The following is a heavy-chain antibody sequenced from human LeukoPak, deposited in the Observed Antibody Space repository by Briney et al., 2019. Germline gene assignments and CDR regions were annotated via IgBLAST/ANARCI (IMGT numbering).Heavy chain of an antibody. CDR1: GFTFNNHP. V-gene: IGHV3-64*04. Sequence: PGGSLRLSCAASGFTFNNHPMHWVRQASGKRLEYVSAISPSGDWTWYADSVKGRFTISRDNSKNTLYLQMNTLGAEDTAVYYCANHVAVSIVSEPDQLLFVGYFDYWGQGTLVTVSS. CDR3: ANHVAVSIVSEPDQLLFVGYFDY. J-gene: IGHJ4*02. CDR2: ISPSGDWT. D-gene: IGHD2-2*01.